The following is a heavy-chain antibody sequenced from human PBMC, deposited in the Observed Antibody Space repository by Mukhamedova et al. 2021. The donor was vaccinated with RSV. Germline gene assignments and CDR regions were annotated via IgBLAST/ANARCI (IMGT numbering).Heavy chain of an antibody. CDR3: ARVAARPGIYYFDY. V-gene: IGHV4-59*13. D-gene: IGHD6-6*01. Sequence: GKGLEWIGFIYYTGSTNYNPSLMSRATISVDTSMNQFSLRLISVTAADTAVYYCARVAARPGIYYFDYWGQGTLVTVSS. CDR2: IYYTGST. J-gene: IGHJ4*02.